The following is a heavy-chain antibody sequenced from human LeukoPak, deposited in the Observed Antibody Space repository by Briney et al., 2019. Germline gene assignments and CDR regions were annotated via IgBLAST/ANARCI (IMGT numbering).Heavy chain of an antibody. D-gene: IGHD5-12*01. V-gene: IGHV3-53*05. J-gene: IGHJ4*02. CDR3: AKSGYDSAAFDY. CDR1: GFTVSSNY. Sequence: GGSLRLSCAASGFTVSSNYMSWVRQAPGMGLEWVSVIYSGGSTYYADSVKGRFTISRDNAKNSLYLQMNSLRAEDTALYYCAKSGYDSAAFDYWGQGTLVTVSS. CDR2: IYSGGST.